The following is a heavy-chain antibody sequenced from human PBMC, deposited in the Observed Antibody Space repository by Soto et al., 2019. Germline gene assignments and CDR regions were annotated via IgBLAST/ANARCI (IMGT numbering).Heavy chain of an antibody. V-gene: IGHV1-69*01. D-gene: IGHD5-18*01. CDR2: IIPIFGTA. CDR3: AREMYGGHSYGLLGT. J-gene: IGHJ5*02. Sequence: QVQLVQSGAEVKKPGSSVKVSCKASGGTFSSYAISWVRQAPGPGLEWMGGIIPIFGTANYAQKFQGRVTITADESTSTADMELSSLRSEDTAVYYCAREMYGGHSYGLLGTWGQGTLVTVSS. CDR1: GGTFSSYA.